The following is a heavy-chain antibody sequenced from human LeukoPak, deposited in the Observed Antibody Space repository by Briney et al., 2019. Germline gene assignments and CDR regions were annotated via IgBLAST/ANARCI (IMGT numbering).Heavy chain of an antibody. J-gene: IGHJ3*02. Sequence: ASVKVSCKASGGTFSSYAISWVRQAPGQGLERMGGIIPIFGTANYAQKFQGRVTITADKSTSTAYMELSSLRSEDTAVYYCARATQYYYGSGSYGDAFDIWGQGTMVTVSS. CDR3: ARATQYYYGSGSYGDAFDI. D-gene: IGHD3-10*01. V-gene: IGHV1-69*06. CDR1: GGTFSSYA. CDR2: IIPIFGTA.